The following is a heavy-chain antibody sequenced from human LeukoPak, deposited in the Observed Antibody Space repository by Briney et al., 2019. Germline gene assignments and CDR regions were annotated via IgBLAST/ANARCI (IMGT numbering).Heavy chain of an antibody. CDR1: GFTFSSYW. V-gene: IGHV3-7*01. CDR2: IKQDGSEK. CDR3: ARDQGAHGMDV. J-gene: IGHJ6*02. Sequence: PGGSLRLSCAASGFTFSSYWMSWVRQAPGKGLEWVANIKQDGSEKYYVDSVKGRFTISRDNAKNSLYPQMNSLRAEDTAVYCCARDQGAHGMDVWGQGTTVTVSS. D-gene: IGHD4/OR15-4a*01.